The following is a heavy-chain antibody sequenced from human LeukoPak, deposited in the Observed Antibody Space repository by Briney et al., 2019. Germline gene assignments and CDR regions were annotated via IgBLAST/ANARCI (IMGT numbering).Heavy chain of an antibody. Sequence: GGSLRLSCAASGFTFSSYAMHWVRQAPGKGLEWVAVISYDGSNKYYADSVKGRFTISRDNSKNTLYLQMNSLRAEDTAVYYCVRNSALMEVGAFIFDYWGQGTLVTVSS. CDR3: VRNSALMEVGAFIFDY. CDR2: ISYDGSNK. D-gene: IGHD1-26*01. V-gene: IGHV3-30-3*01. CDR1: GFTFSSYA. J-gene: IGHJ4*02.